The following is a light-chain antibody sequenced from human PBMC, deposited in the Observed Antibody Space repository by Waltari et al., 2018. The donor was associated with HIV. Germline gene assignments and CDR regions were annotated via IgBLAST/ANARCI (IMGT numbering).Light chain of an antibody. J-gene: IGLJ1*01. CDR2: DNN. Sequence: QSVLTQPPSVSAAPGQKVTISCSGSNSNIGNNQVSCYQQLPGTAPKLLIYDNNKRPSGIPDRFSASKSGTSATLGITGLQTGDEAEYYCGAWDSSLSAVVFGTGTKVTVL. CDR1: NSNIGNNQ. CDR3: GAWDSSLSAVV. V-gene: IGLV1-51*01.